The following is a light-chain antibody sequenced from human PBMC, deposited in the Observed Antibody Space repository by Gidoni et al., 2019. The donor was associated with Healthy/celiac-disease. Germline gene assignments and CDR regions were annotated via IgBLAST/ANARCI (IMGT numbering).Light chain of an antibody. V-gene: IGLV2-14*01. Sequence: QPAPTQPASVSGSPAQPITITCTGTSSDVGGYNYVSWYQQHPGKAPKLMIYDVSNRPSGVSNRFSGSKSGNTASLTISGLQAEDEADYYCSSYTSSSTWVFGGGTKLTVL. CDR3: SSYTSSSTWV. J-gene: IGLJ2*01. CDR2: DVS. CDR1: SSDVGGYNY.